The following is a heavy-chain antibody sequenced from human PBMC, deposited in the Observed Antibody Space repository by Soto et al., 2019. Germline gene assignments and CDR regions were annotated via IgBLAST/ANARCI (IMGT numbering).Heavy chain of an antibody. D-gene: IGHD3-16*02. CDR1: GGSIIRSSYY. Sequence: SETLSLTCSVSGGSIIRSSYYWVWIRQPPGKGLEWIGSIYYSGSTYYNPSLKSRVTISVDTSKNQFSLKLSSVTAADTAVYYCASRGSYRYTRPFDIWGQGTMVTVSS. J-gene: IGHJ3*02. CDR3: ASRGSYRYTRPFDI. CDR2: IYYSGST. V-gene: IGHV4-39*01.